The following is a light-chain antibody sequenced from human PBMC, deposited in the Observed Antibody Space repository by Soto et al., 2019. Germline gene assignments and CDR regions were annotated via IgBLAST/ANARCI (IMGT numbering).Light chain of an antibody. CDR2: DAS. CDR3: QQYNNYPRT. Sequence: DIQMTQSPTTLSASIGDRVTITCRASESIRTWLAWYQHKPGKAPKFLIYDASTLESGVPSRFSGSGSGTEFNLTISSLQPDDFATYYCQQYNNYPRTFGQGTKVEIK. V-gene: IGKV1-5*01. CDR1: ESIRTW. J-gene: IGKJ1*01.